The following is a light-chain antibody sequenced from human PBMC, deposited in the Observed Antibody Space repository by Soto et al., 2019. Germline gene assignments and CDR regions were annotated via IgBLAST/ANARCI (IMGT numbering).Light chain of an antibody. Sequence: LTQPPSVSVAPGKTARITCGGNNIGSKSVHWYQQKPGQAPVLVIYYDSDRPSGIPERFSGSNSGNTATLTISRVEAGDEANYYCQVWDSSSDHPVFGGGTKLTVL. J-gene: IGLJ2*01. V-gene: IGLV3-21*04. CDR1: NIGSKS. CDR2: YDS. CDR3: QVWDSSSDHPV.